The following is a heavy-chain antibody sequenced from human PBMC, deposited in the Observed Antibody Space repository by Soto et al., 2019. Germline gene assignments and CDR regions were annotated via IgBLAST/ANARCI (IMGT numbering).Heavy chain of an antibody. J-gene: IGHJ3*02. CDR2: IYHNGNT. CDR3: ARDVGIHDAFDI. Sequence: QVRLHESGPGLVKPSETLSLTCTVSTDSFNDYYWSWIRQPPGKGLEWIGSIYHNGNTNYNPSLESRVSISVDTYKIQFALSLSSVTAADTAVYYCARDVGIHDAFDIWGQGTLVTVSS. D-gene: IGHD5-18*01. CDR1: TDSFNDYY. V-gene: IGHV4-59*13.